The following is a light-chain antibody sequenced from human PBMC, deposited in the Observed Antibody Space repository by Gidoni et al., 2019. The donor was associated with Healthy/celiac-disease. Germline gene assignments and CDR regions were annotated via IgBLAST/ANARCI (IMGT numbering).Light chain of an antibody. V-gene: IGKV3-20*01. J-gene: IGKJ4*01. CDR3: QQYGSSPRLT. CDR1: QSVSSSY. CDR2: GAS. Sequence: ERVLTQSPGPLSLSPGERATLSCTASQSVSSSYLAWYQQEPGQAPRLLVYGASSSATGIPDRFRGSGSGTDFTLPISSLEPEDFAVYYCQQYGSSPRLTFGGGTKVEIK.